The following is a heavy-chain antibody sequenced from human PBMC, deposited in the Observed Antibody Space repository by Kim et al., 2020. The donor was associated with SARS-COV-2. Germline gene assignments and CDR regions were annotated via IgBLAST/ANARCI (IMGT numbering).Heavy chain of an antibody. CDR1: GFTFSNFA. CDR3: AKDYADHPRLFQF. Sequence: GGSLRLSCATSGFTFSNFAMSWVRQAPGKGLEWVSSISGGATDTYYSGPAKGRFTISRDNSKNTLSLEMNTLRAEDTGVYFCAKDYADHPRLFQFWGPGTLGHRLL. V-gene: IGHV3-23*01. D-gene: IGHD2-2*01. J-gene: IGHJ4*02. CDR2: ISGGATDT.